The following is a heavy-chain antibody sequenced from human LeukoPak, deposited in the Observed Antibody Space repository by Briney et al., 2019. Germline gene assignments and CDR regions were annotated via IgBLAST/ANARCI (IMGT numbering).Heavy chain of an antibody. D-gene: IGHD4-17*01. CDR1: GGTFSSYA. CDR3: ARDPDYGEHDQGWFDP. Sequence: SAKVSCKASGGTFSSYAISWVRQAPGQGLEWMGGIIPIFGTANYAQKFQGRVTITADESTNTAYMELSSLRSEDTAVYYCARDPDYGEHDQGWFDPWGQGTLVTVSS. J-gene: IGHJ5*02. V-gene: IGHV1-69*13. CDR2: IIPIFGTA.